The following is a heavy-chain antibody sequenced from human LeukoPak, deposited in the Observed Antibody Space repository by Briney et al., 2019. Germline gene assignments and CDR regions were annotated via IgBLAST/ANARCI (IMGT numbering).Heavy chain of an antibody. CDR2: ISGSGGST. Sequence: GGSLRLSCAASGFTFSSYVMSWVGQAPGKGLEWVSTISGSGGSTYYADSVKGRFTISRDNSKNTLPLQMNSLRAEDTAVYYCAKGSAYADFWGQGTLVTVSS. CDR3: AKGSAYADF. D-gene: IGHD3-3*01. CDR1: GFTFSSYV. V-gene: IGHV3-23*01. J-gene: IGHJ4*02.